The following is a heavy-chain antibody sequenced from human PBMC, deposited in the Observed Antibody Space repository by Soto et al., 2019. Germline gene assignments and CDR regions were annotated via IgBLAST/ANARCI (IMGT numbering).Heavy chain of an antibody. CDR3: VRDRYSSSGWFDP. CDR1: GDSVSSYSAA. CDR2: TYYRSKFFS. J-gene: IGHJ5*02. V-gene: IGHV6-1*01. D-gene: IGHD3-10*01. Sequence: SQTLSLTCAISGDSVSSYSAAWNWIRQSPSGGLEWLGRTYYRSKFFSDYAESVKSRIIINPDTSKNQFSLQLKSVTPEDTAVYYCVRDRYSSSGWFDPWGQGTPVTVSS.